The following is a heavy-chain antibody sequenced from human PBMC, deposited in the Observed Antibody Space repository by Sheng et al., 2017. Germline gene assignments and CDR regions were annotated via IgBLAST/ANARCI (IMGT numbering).Heavy chain of an antibody. D-gene: IGHD2-15*01. CDR1: GGSISSSSYY. Sequence: QLQLQESGPGLVKPSETLSLTCTVSGGSISSSSYYWGWIRQPPGKGLEWIGSIYYSGSTYYNPSLKSRVTISVDTSKNQFSLKLSSVTAADTAVYYCARQKVVADTSLFDPWGQGTLGHRLL. V-gene: IGHV4-39*07. CDR2: IYYSGST. CDR3: ARQKVVADTSLFDP. J-gene: IGHJ5*02.